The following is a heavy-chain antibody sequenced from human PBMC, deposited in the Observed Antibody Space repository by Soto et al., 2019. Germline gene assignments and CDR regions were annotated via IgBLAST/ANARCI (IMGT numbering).Heavy chain of an antibody. CDR2: ISFDGNNK. CDR3: ARGLLEPALSWLCDY. D-gene: IGHD1-1*01. CDR1: GFTFSKYG. V-gene: IGHV3-30*03. Sequence: LRLSCAASGFTFSKYGIHWVRQAPGKGLEWVAVISFDGNNKYYADSVKGRFTISRDNSKNTLYLQMNSLRLDDTAVYYCARGLLEPALSWLCDYWGRGTLVTVSS. J-gene: IGHJ4*02.